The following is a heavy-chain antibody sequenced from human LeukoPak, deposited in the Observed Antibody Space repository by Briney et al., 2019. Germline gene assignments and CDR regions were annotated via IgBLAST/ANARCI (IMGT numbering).Heavy chain of an antibody. CDR2: ISSSSSYM. Sequence: GGSLRLSCAASGFSFSSYGMHWVRQAPGKGLEWVSYISSSSSYMYYADSLKGRFTISRDNAKNSPYLQMNSLRVEDTAVYYCARAGQGAFDIWGQGTMVTVSS. CDR3: ARAGQGAFDI. CDR1: GFSFSSYG. V-gene: IGHV3-21*01. J-gene: IGHJ3*02.